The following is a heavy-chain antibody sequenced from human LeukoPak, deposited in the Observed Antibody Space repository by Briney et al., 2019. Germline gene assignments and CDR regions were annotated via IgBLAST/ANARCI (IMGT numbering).Heavy chain of an antibody. J-gene: IGHJ3*02. Sequence: GGSLRLSCAASGFTFSTYAMNWVRQAPGKGLEWVAVIAYDGNNKYYADSVKGRFTISRDNSKNTLYLQMNSLRAEDTAVYYCARDVDDSSGSQPRRAFDIWGQGTMVTVSS. CDR2: IAYDGNNK. CDR1: GFTFSTYA. V-gene: IGHV3-30-3*01. CDR3: ARDVDDSSGSQPRRAFDI. D-gene: IGHD3-22*01.